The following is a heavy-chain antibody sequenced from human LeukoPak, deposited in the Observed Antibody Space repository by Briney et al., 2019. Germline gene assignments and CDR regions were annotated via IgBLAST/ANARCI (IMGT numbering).Heavy chain of an antibody. CDR3: AKEFLGSKVVVAATIYYYMDV. V-gene: IGHV3-30*02. D-gene: IGHD2-15*01. CDR1: GFTFSRYG. CDR2: IRYDGSNK. J-gene: IGHJ6*03. Sequence: GGSLRLSCAASGFTFSRYGMHWVSQAPGKRLEWVAFIRYDGSNKYYADSVKGRFTISRDNSKNTLYLQMNSLRAEDTAVYYCAKEFLGSKVVVAATIYYYMDVWGKGTTVTISS.